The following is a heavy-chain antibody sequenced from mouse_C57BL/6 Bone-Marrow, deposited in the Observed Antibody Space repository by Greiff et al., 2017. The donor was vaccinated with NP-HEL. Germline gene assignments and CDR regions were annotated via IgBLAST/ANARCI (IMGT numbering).Heavy chain of an antibody. Sequence: EVQLQQSGPELVKPGASVKISCKASGYTFTDYYMNWVKQSHGKSLEWIGDINPNNGGTSYNQKFKGKATLTVDKSSSTAYMELRSLTSEDSAVYYCARHDITTVGLGYWGQGTTLTVSS. V-gene: IGHV1-26*01. D-gene: IGHD1-1*01. CDR1: GYTFTDYY. CDR3: ARHDITTVGLGY. J-gene: IGHJ2*01. CDR2: INPNNGGT.